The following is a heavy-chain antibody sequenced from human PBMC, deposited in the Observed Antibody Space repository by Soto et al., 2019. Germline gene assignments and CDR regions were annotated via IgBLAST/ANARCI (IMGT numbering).Heavy chain of an antibody. D-gene: IGHD3-22*01. CDR3: ARGVNYYDSSGSSWFDP. V-gene: IGHV4-30-2*01. CDR1: GGSINSGGYS. CDR2: IYHTGTT. J-gene: IGHJ5*02. Sequence: SETLSLTCTVSGGSINSGGYSLTWIRQPPGKGLEWIGFIYHTGTTYYNPSLKSQVTISVDRSKNQFSLKLNSVTAADTFVYYCARGVNYYDSSGSSWFDPWGQGALVTVS.